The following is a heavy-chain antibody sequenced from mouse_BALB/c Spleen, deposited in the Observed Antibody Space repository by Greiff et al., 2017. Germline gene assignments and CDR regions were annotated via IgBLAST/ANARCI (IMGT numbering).Heavy chain of an antibody. CDR3: ARFGDGYYFDY. D-gene: IGHD2-3*01. V-gene: IGHV5-17*02. CDR2: ISSGSSTI. CDR1: GFTFSSFG. Sequence: EVKVVESGGGLVQPGGSRKLSCAASGFTFSSFGMHWVRQAPEKGLEWVAYISSGSSTIYYADTVKGRFTISRDNPKNTLFLQMTSLRSEDTAMYYCARFGDGYYFDYWGQGTTLTVSS. J-gene: IGHJ2*01.